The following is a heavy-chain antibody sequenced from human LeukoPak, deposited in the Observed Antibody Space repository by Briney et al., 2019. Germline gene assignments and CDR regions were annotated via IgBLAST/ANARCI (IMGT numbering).Heavy chain of an antibody. J-gene: IGHJ6*03. D-gene: IGHD3-10*01. CDR2: MNEYGSEI. CDR3: ARRRVYGSRTYYYYYMDV. CDR1: GFIFRDFS. Sequence: GGSLRLSCSVSGFIFRDFSMSWVRQAPGKGLEWVAKMNEYGSEIFYVDSVKGRFTISRDNAKNSLYLQMNSLRAEDTAVYYCARRRVYGSRTYYYYYMDVWGKGTTVTVSS. V-gene: IGHV3-7*01.